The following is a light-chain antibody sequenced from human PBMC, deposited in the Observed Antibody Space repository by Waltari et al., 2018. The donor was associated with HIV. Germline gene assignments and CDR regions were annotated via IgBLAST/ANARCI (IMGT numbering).Light chain of an antibody. J-gene: IGLJ2*01. Sequence: QSALTQPASVSGSLGQSVTISCTGANSHLVGYNYVPWYQQHPGKAPKPIIHEVSNRPSGVSDRFSGSKSGNTASLTISGLQAEDESDYYCSSFITTTTHVVFGGGTRLTVL. CDR2: EVS. CDR1: NSHLVGYNY. V-gene: IGLV2-14*01. CDR3: SSFITTTTHVV.